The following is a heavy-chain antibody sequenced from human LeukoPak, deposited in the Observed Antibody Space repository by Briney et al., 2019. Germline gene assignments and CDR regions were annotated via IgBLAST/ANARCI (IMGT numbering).Heavy chain of an antibody. Sequence: SETLSLTCTVSGGSISSYYWSWIRQPPGKGLEWIGYIYYSGSTNYNPSLKSRVTISVDTSKNQFSLKLSSVTAADTAVYYCARDRGYGDYYYYGMGVWGQGTTVTVSS. CDR2: IYYSGST. CDR3: ARDRGYGDYYYYGMGV. CDR1: GGSISSYY. J-gene: IGHJ6*02. V-gene: IGHV4-59*01. D-gene: IGHD4-17*01.